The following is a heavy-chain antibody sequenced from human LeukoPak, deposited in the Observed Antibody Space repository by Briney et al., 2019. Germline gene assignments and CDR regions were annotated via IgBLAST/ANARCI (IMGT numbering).Heavy chain of an antibody. D-gene: IGHD3-3*01. J-gene: IGHJ6*02. CDR3: AKDIRHHDFWSGSYYYYGMDV. Sequence: GRSLRLSCAASGFTFDDYAMHWVRQAPGKGLEWVSGISWNSGSIGYADSVKGRFTISRDNAKNSLYLQMNSLRAEDTALYYCAKDIRHHDFWSGSYYYYGMDVWGQGTTVTVSS. V-gene: IGHV3-9*01. CDR1: GFTFDDYA. CDR2: ISWNSGSI.